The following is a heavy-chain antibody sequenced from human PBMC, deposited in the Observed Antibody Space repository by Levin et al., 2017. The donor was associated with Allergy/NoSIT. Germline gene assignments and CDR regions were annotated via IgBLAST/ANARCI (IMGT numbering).Heavy chain of an antibody. CDR3: ARVRGAESNYYYYYMDV. CDR2: ISSSATTI. CDR1: GFTFRGFE. J-gene: IGHJ6*03. V-gene: IGHV3-48*03. Sequence: GESLKISCAASGFTFRGFEMSWVRQAPGKGLEWLSYISSSATTIYYADSVKGRFTISRDTAKNSLFLQMNSLRAGDTAVYYCARVRGAESNYYYYYMDVWGKGTTVTVSS. D-gene: IGHD2-15*01.